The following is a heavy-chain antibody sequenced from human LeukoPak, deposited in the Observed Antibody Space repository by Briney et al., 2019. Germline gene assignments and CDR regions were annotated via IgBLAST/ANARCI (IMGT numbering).Heavy chain of an antibody. Sequence: ASVTVSCKASGYTFTGYYMHWVRQAPGQGLEWMGWINPNSGGTNYAQKFQGRVTMTRDTSISTAYMELSRLRSDDTAVYYCARVEGSSWDFDYWGQGTLVTVSS. CDR1: GYTFTGYY. CDR2: INPNSGGT. CDR3: ARVEGSSWDFDY. J-gene: IGHJ4*02. D-gene: IGHD6-13*01. V-gene: IGHV1-2*02.